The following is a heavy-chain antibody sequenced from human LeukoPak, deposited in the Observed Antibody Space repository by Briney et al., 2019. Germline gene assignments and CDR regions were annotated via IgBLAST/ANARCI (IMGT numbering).Heavy chain of an antibody. Sequence: ASVKVSYKASGYTFTGYYMHWVRQAPGQGLEWMGWINPNSGGTNYAQKFQGRVTMTRDTSISTAYMELSRLRSDDTAVYYCARAEGSGSYYIFDWGQGTLVTVSS. V-gene: IGHV1-2*02. CDR3: ARAEGSGSYYIFD. J-gene: IGHJ4*02. D-gene: IGHD3-10*01. CDR2: INPNSGGT. CDR1: GYTFTGYY.